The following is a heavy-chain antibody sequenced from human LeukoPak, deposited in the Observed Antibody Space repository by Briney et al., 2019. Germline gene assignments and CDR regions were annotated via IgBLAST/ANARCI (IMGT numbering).Heavy chain of an antibody. CDR3: ARDLDSTVTFDY. Sequence: GGSLRLSCEASGFTFSSYSMNWVRQAPGKGLEWISYISTSTTTIYYANSVKGRFTISRDNAKKSLYLQMNSLRVEDTAVYYCARDLDSTVTFDYWGQGTLVTVSS. CDR2: ISTSTTTI. D-gene: IGHD4-17*01. V-gene: IGHV3-48*01. J-gene: IGHJ4*02. CDR1: GFTFSSYS.